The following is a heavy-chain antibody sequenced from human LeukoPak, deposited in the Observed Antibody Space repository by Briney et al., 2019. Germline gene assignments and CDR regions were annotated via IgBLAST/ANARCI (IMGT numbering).Heavy chain of an antibody. CDR1: GFTFRSYG. CDR3: AKGPFGGVLGNNWFDP. J-gene: IGHJ5*02. V-gene: IGHV3-23*01. D-gene: IGHD3-16*02. Sequence: GGSLRLSCAASGFTFRSYGMSWVRQAPGEGLDWVSTISGSGGSTYYADSVKGRFTISRDNAKNSLYLQMNSLRAEDMALYYCAKGPFGGVLGNNWFDPWGQGTLVTVSS. CDR2: ISGSGGST.